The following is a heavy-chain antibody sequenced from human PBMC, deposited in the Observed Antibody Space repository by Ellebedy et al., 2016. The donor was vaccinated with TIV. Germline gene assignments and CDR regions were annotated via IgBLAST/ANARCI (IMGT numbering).Heavy chain of an antibody. CDR3: ARVLSGYDVYYYYYYMDV. CDR2: ISSNGGST. CDR1: GFTFSSYA. J-gene: IGHJ6*03. Sequence: GESLKISXSASGFTFSSYAMHWVRQAPGKGLEYVSAISSNGGSTYYADSVKGRFTISRDSAKNSLYLQMNSLRAEDTAVYYCARVLSGYDVYYYYYYMDVWGKGTTVTVSS. D-gene: IGHD5-12*01. V-gene: IGHV3-64*04.